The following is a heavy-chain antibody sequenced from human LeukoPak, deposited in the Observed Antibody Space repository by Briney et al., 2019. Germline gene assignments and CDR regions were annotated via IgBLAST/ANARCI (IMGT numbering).Heavy chain of an antibody. Sequence: ETLSLTCTVSGGSISSYYWSWIRQPPGKGLEWVSAISGSGGSTYYADSVKGRFTISRDNSKNTLYLQMNSLRAEDTAVYYCARGYSYGGYYFDYWGQGTLVTVSS. CDR1: GGSISSYY. CDR3: ARGYSYGGYYFDY. J-gene: IGHJ4*02. V-gene: IGHV3-23*01. CDR2: ISGSGGST. D-gene: IGHD5-18*01.